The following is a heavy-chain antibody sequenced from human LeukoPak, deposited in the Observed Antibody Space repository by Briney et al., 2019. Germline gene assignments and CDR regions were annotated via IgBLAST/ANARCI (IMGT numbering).Heavy chain of an antibody. CDR1: GYTLTELS. D-gene: IGHD3-22*01. CDR3: ATTGYSSGYSLDY. Sequence: ASVKVSCKVSGYTLTELSMHWVRQAPGIGLEWMGGFDPEDGETIYAQKFQGRVTMTEDTSTDTAYMELSSLRSEDTAVYYCATTGYSSGYSLDYWGQGTLVTVSS. CDR2: FDPEDGET. V-gene: IGHV1-24*01. J-gene: IGHJ4*02.